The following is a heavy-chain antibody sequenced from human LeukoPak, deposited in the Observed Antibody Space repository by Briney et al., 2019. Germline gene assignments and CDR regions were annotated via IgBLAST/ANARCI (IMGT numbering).Heavy chain of an antibody. CDR3: ASNWSDFDF. Sequence: SETLSLTCTVSGGSMSSYYWSWIRQPPGQGLEWIASIFLGETTYYKPSLKSRLSISVDTSKNQLSLKLSSVTAADTAVYYCASNWSDFDFWGRGTLVTVSS. D-gene: IGHD1-1*01. CDR2: IFLGETT. CDR1: GGSMSSYY. V-gene: IGHV4-4*09. J-gene: IGHJ4*02.